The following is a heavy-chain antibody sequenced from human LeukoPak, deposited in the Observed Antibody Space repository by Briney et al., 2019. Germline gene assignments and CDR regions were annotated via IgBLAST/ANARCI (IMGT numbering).Heavy chain of an antibody. D-gene: IGHD3-3*01. V-gene: IGHV4-59*08. Sequence: SETLSLTCTASGGSISSYYWNWIRQPPGKGLEWIGYIYYSGSTNCNPSLKRRVTISVDTSKNQFSLKLSSVTAADTAVYYCAAGVVIIPSTWGQGTLVTVSS. J-gene: IGHJ5*02. CDR1: GGSISSYY. CDR2: IYYSGST. CDR3: AAGVVIIPST.